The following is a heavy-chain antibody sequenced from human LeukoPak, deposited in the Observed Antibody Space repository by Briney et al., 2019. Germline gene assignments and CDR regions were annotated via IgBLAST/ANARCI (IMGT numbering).Heavy chain of an antibody. CDR3: ARTNTAMVQALDY. V-gene: IGHV3-21*01. D-gene: IGHD5-18*01. CDR2: ISSSSSYI. Sequence: GGSLRLSCAASGFTLSSYSMNWVRQAPGKGLEWVSSISSSSSYIYYADSVKGRFTISRDNAKNSLYLQMNSLRAEDTAVYYCARTNTAMVQALDYWGQGTLVTVSS. CDR1: GFTLSSYS. J-gene: IGHJ4*02.